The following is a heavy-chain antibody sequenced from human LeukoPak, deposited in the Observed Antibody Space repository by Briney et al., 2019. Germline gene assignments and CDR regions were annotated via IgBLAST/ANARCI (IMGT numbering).Heavy chain of an antibody. D-gene: IGHD1-26*01. V-gene: IGHV4-34*01. CDR3: ARDGVGATTTTLDY. J-gene: IGHJ4*02. CDR1: GGSFSGYY. Sequence: PSETLSLTCAVYGGSFSGYYWSWIRQPPGKGLEWIGEINHSGSTNYNPSLKSRVTISVDTSKNQFSLKLSSVTAADTAVYYCARDGVGATTTTLDYWGQGTLVTVSS. CDR2: INHSGST.